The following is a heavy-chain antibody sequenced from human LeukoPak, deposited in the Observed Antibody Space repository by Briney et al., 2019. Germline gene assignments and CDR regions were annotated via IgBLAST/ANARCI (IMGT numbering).Heavy chain of an antibody. Sequence: ASVTVSCTASGYTFTGYYMHWVRQAPGQGREWMGLINPSGGSTNYAQKFQGRVTMTRDTSISTAYMELSRLRSDDTAVYYCARVVGYYYDSSGYYYVRYGAFDIWGQGTMVTVSS. D-gene: IGHD3-22*01. CDR1: GYTFTGYY. CDR2: INPSGGST. CDR3: ARVVGYYYDSSGYYYVRYGAFDI. J-gene: IGHJ3*02. V-gene: IGHV1-2*02.